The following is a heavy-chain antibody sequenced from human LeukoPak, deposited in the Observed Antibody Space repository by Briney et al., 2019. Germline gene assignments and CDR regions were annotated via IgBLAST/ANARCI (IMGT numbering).Heavy chain of an antibody. CDR1: GFTFSSYS. Sequence: PGGSLRLSCAASGFTFSSYSMNWVRQAPGKGLEWVSYISSSSSTIYYADSVKGRFNISRDNAKNSLYLQMNSLRAEDTAVYYCARDAVPAAIPAYYYYYYMDVRGKGTTVTVSS. D-gene: IGHD2-2*02. CDR3: ARDAVPAAIPAYYYYYYMDV. V-gene: IGHV3-48*01. CDR2: ISSSSSTI. J-gene: IGHJ6*03.